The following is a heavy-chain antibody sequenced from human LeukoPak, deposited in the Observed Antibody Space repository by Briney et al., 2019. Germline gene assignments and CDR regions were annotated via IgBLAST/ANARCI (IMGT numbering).Heavy chain of an antibody. D-gene: IGHD3-22*01. CDR2: ISGSGGST. J-gene: IGHJ4*02. CDR3: AKDVALSSSGRKVWFDY. CDR1: GFTFSSYA. V-gene: IGHV3-23*01. Sequence: GGSLRLSCAASGFTFSSYAMSWVRQAPGKGLEWVSAISGSGGSTYYADSVKGRFTISRDNSKNTLYLQMNSLRAEDTAVYYCAKDVALSSSGRKVWFDYWGQGTLVAVSS.